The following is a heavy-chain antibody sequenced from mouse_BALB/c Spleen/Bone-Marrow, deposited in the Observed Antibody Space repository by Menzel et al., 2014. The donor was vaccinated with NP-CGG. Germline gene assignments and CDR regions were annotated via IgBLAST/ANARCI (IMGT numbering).Heavy chain of an antibody. J-gene: IGHJ2*01. Sequence: QVQLQQSGSVLVRPGASVKLSCKASGYTFTSSWMHWAKQRPGQGLEWIGEIHPDSGNTNYNEKFKGKATLTVDTSSSTPYVNLSSLTSEDSAVYYCARGDKGDYFDYWGQDTTLTVSS. CDR3: ARGDKGDYFDY. V-gene: IGHV1S130*01. CDR1: GYTFTSSW. CDR2: IHPDSGNT.